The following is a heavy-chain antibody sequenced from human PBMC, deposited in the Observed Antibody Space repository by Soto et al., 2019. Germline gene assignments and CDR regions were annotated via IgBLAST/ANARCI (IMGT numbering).Heavy chain of an antibody. CDR1: GYSISSEYY. Sequence: SKTLSLTCAISGYSISSEYYWVWIRQPPGKGLEWIGYIFHIGTTYYNPSLKSRVTISVDTSKNQFSLRLSSVTAADTAIYFCARGWSGPGAAAYFDYWGQGTLVTVSS. V-gene: IGHV4-38-2*01. CDR2: IFHIGTT. D-gene: IGHD6-13*01. J-gene: IGHJ4*02. CDR3: ARGWSGPGAAAYFDY.